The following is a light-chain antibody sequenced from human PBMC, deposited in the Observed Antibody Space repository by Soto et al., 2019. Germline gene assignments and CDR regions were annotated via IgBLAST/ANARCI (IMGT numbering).Light chain of an antibody. CDR3: QSYDSSLTGPYV. CDR2: GNS. Sequence: QSVLTQPPSVSGAPGQRVTISCTGSSSNIGAGYDVHWYQQLPGTAPKLLIYGNSNRPSGVPDRFSGSKSGTSASLAITGLQAEDEADYYCQSYDSSLTGPYVFGPGLQVAVL. V-gene: IGLV1-40*01. J-gene: IGLJ1*01. CDR1: SSNIGAGYD.